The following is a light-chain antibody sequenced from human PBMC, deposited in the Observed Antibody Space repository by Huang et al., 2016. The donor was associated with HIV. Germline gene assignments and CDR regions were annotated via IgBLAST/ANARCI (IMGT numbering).Light chain of an antibody. CDR1: ENIVYS. Sequence: DIQLTQSPSPLSASVGDGITITCRANENIVYSLSWFRKRPGRAPEALIYAASRLHAGVPSKFRGTGSGTNFTLSIDCLGPEDFATYYCQQSRSLPRTYGGGTKVDI. J-gene: IGKJ4*01. V-gene: IGKV1-39*01. CDR2: AAS. CDR3: QQSRSLPRT.